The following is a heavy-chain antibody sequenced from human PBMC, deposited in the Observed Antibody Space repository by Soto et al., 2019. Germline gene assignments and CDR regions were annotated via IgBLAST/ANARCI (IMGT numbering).Heavy chain of an antibody. V-gene: IGHV1-69*06. Sequence: QVQLVQSGAEVKKPGSSVKVSCKASGGTFSSYAISWVRQAPGQGLEWMGGIIPIFGTANYAQKFQGRVKITADKYTSTAYMELSSLRSEDTAVYYCARTYDYVWGSYSHLVYWGQGTLVTVSS. J-gene: IGHJ4*02. CDR1: GGTFSSYA. D-gene: IGHD3-16*01. CDR2: IIPIFGTA. CDR3: ARTYDYVWGSYSHLVY.